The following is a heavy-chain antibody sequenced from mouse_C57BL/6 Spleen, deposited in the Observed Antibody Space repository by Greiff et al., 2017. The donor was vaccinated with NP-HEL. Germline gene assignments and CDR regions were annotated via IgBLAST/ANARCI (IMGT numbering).Heavy chain of an antibody. CDR3: AREGAYYSNGYFDV. CDR1: GYSITSGYY. J-gene: IGHJ1*03. D-gene: IGHD2-5*01. Sequence: EVKLQESGPGLVKPSQSLSLTCSVTGYSITSGYYWNWIRQFPGNKLEWMGYISYDGSNNYNPSLKNRISITRDTSKNQFFLKLNSVTTEDTATYYCAREGAYYSNGYFDVWGTGTTVTVSS. CDR2: ISYDGSN. V-gene: IGHV3-6*01.